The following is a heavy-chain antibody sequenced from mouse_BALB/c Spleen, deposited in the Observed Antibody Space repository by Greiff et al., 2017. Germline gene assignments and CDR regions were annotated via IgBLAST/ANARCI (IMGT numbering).Heavy chain of an antibody. CDR2: ISRFSGST. D-gene: IGHD4-1*01. Sequence: VQLQQSGPELVKPGASVKLSCKASGYPFTGYYMHWVKQSHGKGLEWIGYISRFSGSTSYNQKFKGKATLTVDTSSSTAYLQIISLTSEDSAVCDSARGKLTETFAYWGQGTLVTVSA. CDR3: ARGKLTETFAY. CDR1: GYPFTGYY. J-gene: IGHJ3*01. V-gene: IGHV1S30*01.